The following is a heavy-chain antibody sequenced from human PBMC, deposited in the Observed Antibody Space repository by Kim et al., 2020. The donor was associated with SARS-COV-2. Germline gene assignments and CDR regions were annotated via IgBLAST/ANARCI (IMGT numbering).Heavy chain of an antibody. J-gene: IGHJ4*02. V-gene: IGHV1-3*01. Sequence: ASVKVSCKASGYTFTSYAMHWVRQAPGQRLEWMGWINAGNGNTKYSQKFQGRVTITRDTSASTAYMELSSLRSEDTAVYYCARMAIPEKTYYDFWSGYSGPFDYWGQGTLVTVSS. D-gene: IGHD3-3*01. CDR2: INAGNGNT. CDR3: ARMAIPEKTYYDFWSGYSGPFDY. CDR1: GYTFTSYA.